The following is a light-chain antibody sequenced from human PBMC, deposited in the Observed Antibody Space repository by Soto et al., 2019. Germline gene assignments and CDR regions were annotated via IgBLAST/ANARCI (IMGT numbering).Light chain of an antibody. V-gene: IGKV1-5*03. CDR1: QSISSW. CDR2: KAS. Sequence: DIQMTQSPSTLSASVGDRVTITCRASQSISSWVAWYQQKPGKAPKLLIYKASSLESGVPSRFSGSGSGTEFTLTISSLQPDDFATYYCQQSSSYPWTFGQGTKVEIK. CDR3: QQSSSYPWT. J-gene: IGKJ1*01.